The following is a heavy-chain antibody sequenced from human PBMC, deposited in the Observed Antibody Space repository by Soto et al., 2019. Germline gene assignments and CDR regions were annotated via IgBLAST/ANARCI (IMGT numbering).Heavy chain of an antibody. CDR2: IYYSGST. D-gene: IGHD3-22*01. J-gene: IGHJ4*02. CDR3: ARLRPGDYYDSSGYPNDY. V-gene: IGHV4-30-4*01. Sequence: SETLSLTCTVSGGSISSGDYYWSWIRQPPGKGLEWIGYIYYSGSTYYNPSLKSRVTISVDTSKNQFSLKLSSVTAADTAVYYCARLRPGDYYDSSGYPNDYWGQGTLVTVS. CDR1: GGSISSGDYY.